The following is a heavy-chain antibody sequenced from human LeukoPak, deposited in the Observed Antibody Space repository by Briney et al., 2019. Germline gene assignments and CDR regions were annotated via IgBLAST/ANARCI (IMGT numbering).Heavy chain of an antibody. D-gene: IGHD6-6*01. J-gene: IGHJ4*02. Sequence: GGSLRLSCAASAFTFDDYAMHWVRQAPGKGLEWVSLISGDATSTYYADSVKGRFTISRDNSKNSLYLQMNSLRTEDTALYYCAVLSSIGARDYFDFWGQGTLVTVSS. CDR2: ISGDATST. V-gene: IGHV3-43*02. CDR3: AVLSSIGARDYFDF. CDR1: AFTFDDYA.